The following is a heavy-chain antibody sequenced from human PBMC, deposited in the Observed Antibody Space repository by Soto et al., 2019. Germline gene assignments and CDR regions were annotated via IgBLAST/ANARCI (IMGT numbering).Heavy chain of an antibody. CDR2: IKSKTDGGTT. V-gene: IGHV3-15*07. J-gene: IGHJ6*02. Sequence: GGSLRLSCVVSDFSFNDVWMDWVRQAPGKGLEWVGRIKSKTDGGTTDYAAPVKGRFTISRDDSKNTLYLQMDSLKTEDTAVYYCTTRPILYHSGTAPYGEIFPDYYYYYYGMDVWGQGTTVTVSS. D-gene: IGHD2-8*01. CDR3: TTRPILYHSGTAPYGEIFPDYYYYYYGMDV. CDR1: DFSFNDVW.